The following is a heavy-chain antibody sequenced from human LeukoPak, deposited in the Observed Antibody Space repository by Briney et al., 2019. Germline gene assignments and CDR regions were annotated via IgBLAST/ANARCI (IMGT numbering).Heavy chain of an antibody. V-gene: IGHV1-18*01. CDR3: ARAYYGGSWNYYGMDV. D-gene: IGHD6-13*01. Sequence: ASVKVSCKASGYTFTSYGISWVRQAPGQGLEWMGWISAYNGNTNYAQKLQGRVTMTTDTSTSTAYMELRSLRSDDTAVYYCARAYYGGSWNYYGMDVWGQGTTVTVSS. CDR1: GYTFTSYG. CDR2: ISAYNGNT. J-gene: IGHJ6*02.